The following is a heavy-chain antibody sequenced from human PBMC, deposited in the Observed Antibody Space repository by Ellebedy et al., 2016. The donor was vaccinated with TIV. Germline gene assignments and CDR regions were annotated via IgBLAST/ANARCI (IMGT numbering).Heavy chain of an antibody. Sequence: PGGSLRLSCAASGFTLPSYPMIWVRQAPGKGLEWVSYISSSGYTIDHAGSVKGRFTISRDNAKNTLYLEMNSLRVDDTAVYYCVKDGTYDYGDYWGQGALVTVSS. CDR3: VKDGTYDYGDY. J-gene: IGHJ4*02. V-gene: IGHV3-48*04. D-gene: IGHD3-16*01. CDR2: ISSSGYTI. CDR1: GFTLPSYP.